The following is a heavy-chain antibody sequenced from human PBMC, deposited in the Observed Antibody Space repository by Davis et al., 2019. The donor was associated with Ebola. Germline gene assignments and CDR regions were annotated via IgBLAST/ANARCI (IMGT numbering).Heavy chain of an antibody. D-gene: IGHD1-26*01. CDR2: IEKDGNKR. J-gene: IGHJ4*02. Sequence: GGSLRLSCVASGFTFDDYSMHWVRQAPGKGLEWVSVIEKDGNKRYYADSVKGRFTISRDNNKNSLYLQMNSLTTEDTAFYYCAKEALGTPWESFDYWGQGTLVTVSS. CDR3: AKEALGTPWESFDY. V-gene: IGHV3-43*01. CDR1: GFTFDDYS.